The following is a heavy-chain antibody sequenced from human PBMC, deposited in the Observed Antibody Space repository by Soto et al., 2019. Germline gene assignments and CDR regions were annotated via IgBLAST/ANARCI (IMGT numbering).Heavy chain of an antibody. CDR1: GRSISSGGYY. D-gene: IGHD2-2*02. CDR2: IYYSGST. CDR3: ARVDAGYCSSTSCYREGYIDL. J-gene: IGHJ2*01. Sequence: SETLSLTCTVSGRSISSGGYYWSWIRQHPGKGLDWIGYIYYSGSTYYNPSLKSRVTISVDTSKNQFSLKLSSVTAADTAVYYCARVDAGYCSSTSCYREGYIDLRGRGTLVTV. V-gene: IGHV4-31*03.